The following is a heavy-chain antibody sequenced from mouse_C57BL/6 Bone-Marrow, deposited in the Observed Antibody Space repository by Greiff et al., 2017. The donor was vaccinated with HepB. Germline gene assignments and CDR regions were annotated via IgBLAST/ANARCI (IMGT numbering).Heavy chain of an antibody. CDR3: ARSLITTAHYFDY. J-gene: IGHJ2*01. CDR1: GYAFSSSW. D-gene: IGHD1-1*01. V-gene: IGHV1-82*01. Sequence: QLQQSGPELVKPGASVKISCKASGYAFSSSWMNWVKQRPGKGLEWIGRIYPGDGDTNYNGKFKGKATLTADKSSSTAYMQLSSLTSEDSAVYFCARSLITTAHYFDYWGQGTTLTVSS. CDR2: IYPGDGDT.